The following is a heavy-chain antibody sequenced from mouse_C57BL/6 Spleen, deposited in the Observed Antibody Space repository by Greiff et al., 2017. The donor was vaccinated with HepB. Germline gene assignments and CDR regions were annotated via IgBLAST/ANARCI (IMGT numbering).Heavy chain of an antibody. CDR3: ARSPTAQSGWFDD. CDR2: IDPSDSYT. CDR1: GYTFTSYW. Sequence: QVQLQQPGAELVKPGASVKLSCKASGYTFTSYWMQWVKQRPGQGLEWIGEIDPSDSYTNYNQKFKGKATLTVDTSSSTAYMQLSSLTSEDSAVYYGARSPTAQSGWFDDWGQGTTLTVSS. V-gene: IGHV1-50*01. D-gene: IGHD3-2*02. J-gene: IGHJ2*01.